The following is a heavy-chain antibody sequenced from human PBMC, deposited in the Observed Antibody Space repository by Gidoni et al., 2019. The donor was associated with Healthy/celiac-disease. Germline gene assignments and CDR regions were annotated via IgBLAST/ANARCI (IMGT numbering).Heavy chain of an antibody. V-gene: IGHV1-46*01. Sequence: QVQLVQSGAEVKKPGASVKVSCKASGYTFTSYYMHWVRQAPGQGLEWMGIINPSGGSTSYAKKFQGRVTMTRDTSTSTVYMELSSLRSEDTAVYYCATNTPDPYRLYAPPPESVDWGYYYYYGMDVWGQGTTVTVSS. CDR2: INPSGGST. CDR1: GYTFTSYY. CDR3: ATNTPDPYRLYAPPPESVDWGYYYYYGMDV. D-gene: IGHD7-27*01. J-gene: IGHJ6*02.